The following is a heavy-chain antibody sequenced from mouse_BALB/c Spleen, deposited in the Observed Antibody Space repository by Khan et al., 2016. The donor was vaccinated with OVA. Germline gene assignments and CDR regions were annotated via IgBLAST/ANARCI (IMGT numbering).Heavy chain of an antibody. D-gene: IGHD2-3*01. V-gene: IGHV2-6*02. CDR3: ARWFDGYSSLYAMDY. J-gene: IGHJ4*01. CDR1: GFSLTTYG. Sequence: QVQLKESGPGLVPPSQSLSLTCTVSGFSLTTYGVHWVRQPPGRGLEWLVVIWGDGNTNYNSVLKSSLSISKDNSKRHVFLKMNSLQTEDTAMYYCARWFDGYSSLYAMDYWGQGTSVTVSS. CDR2: IWGDGNT.